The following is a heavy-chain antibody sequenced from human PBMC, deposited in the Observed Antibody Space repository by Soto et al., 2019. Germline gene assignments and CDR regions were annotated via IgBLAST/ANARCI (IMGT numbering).Heavy chain of an antibody. CDR1: GGSISSSSYY. J-gene: IGHJ5*02. CDR3: AGVINWFDP. CDR2: IYYSGST. Sequence: SETLSLTCTVSGGSISSSSYYWGWIRQPPGKGLEWIGSIYYSGSTYYNPSLKSRVTISVDTSKNQFSLKLSSVTAADTAVYYCAGVINWFDPWGQGTLVTVSS. V-gene: IGHV4-39*01. D-gene: IGHD3-10*01.